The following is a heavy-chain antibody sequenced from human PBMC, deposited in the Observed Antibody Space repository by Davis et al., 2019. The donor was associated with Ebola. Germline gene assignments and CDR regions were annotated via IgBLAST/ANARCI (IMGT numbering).Heavy chain of an antibody. CDR2: INRSGST. J-gene: IGHJ6*02. V-gene: IGHV4-34*01. Sequence: GSLRLSCAVYGGSFSGYYWSWIRQPPGKGLEWIGEINRSGSTNYNPSLKSRVTISVDTSKNQFSLKLSSVTAADTAVYYCARGKIVVVPAALYYYYYGMDVWGQGTTVTVSS. CDR1: GGSFSGYY. D-gene: IGHD2-2*01. CDR3: ARGKIVVVPAALYYYYYGMDV.